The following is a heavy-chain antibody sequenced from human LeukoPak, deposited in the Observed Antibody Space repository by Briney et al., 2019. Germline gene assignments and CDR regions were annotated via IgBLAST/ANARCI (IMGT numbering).Heavy chain of an antibody. CDR2: IYYSGST. V-gene: IGHV4-39*07. CDR3: ASSRCSSTSCRYYFDY. J-gene: IGHJ4*02. CDR1: GGSISSTTYY. D-gene: IGHD2-2*01. Sequence: PSETLSLTCTVSGGSISSTTYYWGWIRQPPGKGLEWIGSIYYSGSTYYNPSLKSRVTISVDTSKNQFSLKLSSVTAADTAVYYCASSRCSSTSCRYYFDYWGQGTLVTVSS.